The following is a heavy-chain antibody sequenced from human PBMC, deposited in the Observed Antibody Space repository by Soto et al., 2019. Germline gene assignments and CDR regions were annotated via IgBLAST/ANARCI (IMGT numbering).Heavy chain of an antibody. J-gene: IGHJ3*02. V-gene: IGHV1-69*05. Sequence: ASVKVSCKASGGTFSSYAISWVRQAPGQGLEWMGGIIPIFGTANYAQKFQGRVTMTRNTSISTAYMELSSLRSEDTAVYYCARGAWRDPFDIWGQGTMVTVSS. D-gene: IGHD1-1*01. CDR1: GGTFSSYA. CDR3: ARGAWRDPFDI. CDR2: IIPIFGTA.